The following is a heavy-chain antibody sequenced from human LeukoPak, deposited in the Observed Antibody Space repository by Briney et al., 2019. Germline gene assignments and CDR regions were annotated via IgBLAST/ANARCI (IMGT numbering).Heavy chain of an antibody. CDR1: GFTFSTYA. J-gene: IGHJ4*02. CDR2: LSPSGGIT. Sequence: GGSLRLSCAASGFTFSTYAMSWVRQAPGKGLEWVSALSPSGGITYYEDSVKGRFTISRDNSKNTLYLQMNSLRAEDTAVYYCAKGVNYCVLEYWGQGTVVTISS. V-gene: IGHV3-23*01. CDR3: AKGVNYCVLEY. D-gene: IGHD3-10*02.